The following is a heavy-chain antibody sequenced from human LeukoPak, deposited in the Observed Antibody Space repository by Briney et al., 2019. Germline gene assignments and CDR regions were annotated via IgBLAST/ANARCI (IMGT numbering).Heavy chain of an antibody. CDR2: IKQDGSEK. CDR3: ARDLTYIDY. Sequence: GGSLRLSCAASGFTFSSYGMHWVRQAPGKGLEWVANIKQDGSEKYYVDSVKGRFTISRDNAKNSLYLQMNSLRAEDTAVYYCARDLTYIDYWGQGTLVTVSS. CDR1: GFTFSSYG. D-gene: IGHD2-2*02. J-gene: IGHJ4*02. V-gene: IGHV3-7*01.